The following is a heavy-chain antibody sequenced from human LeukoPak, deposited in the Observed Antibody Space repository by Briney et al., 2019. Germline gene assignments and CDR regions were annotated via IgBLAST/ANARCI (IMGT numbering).Heavy chain of an antibody. J-gene: IGHJ4*02. CDR3: ARGERPGPDY. D-gene: IGHD6-25*01. Sequence: SETLSLTCTVSGVSISSYYWSWIRQSPGKGLEWIAYTSTSYSGDTNYNPFLESRVTISLDTSKNQFSLKLSSVTAAGAAVYYFARGERPGPDYWGQGTLVTVSS. CDR2: TSTSYSGDT. CDR1: GVSISSYY. V-gene: IGHV4-59*01.